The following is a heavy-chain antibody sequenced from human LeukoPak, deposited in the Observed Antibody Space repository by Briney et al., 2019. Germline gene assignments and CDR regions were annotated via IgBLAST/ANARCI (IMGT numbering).Heavy chain of an antibody. CDR2: IYHNGNT. J-gene: IGHJ4*02. CDR3: ARLLAYKSTWFDY. Sequence: SETLSLTCTVSGGSISTSYWSWIRQPPGKGLQWIGYIYHNGNTNYNPSLKGRITISVDTSENQFSLKLNSVTAADTAVYYCARLLAYKSTWFDYWGQGILVTVSS. CDR1: GGSISTSY. D-gene: IGHD2/OR15-2a*01. V-gene: IGHV4-59*01.